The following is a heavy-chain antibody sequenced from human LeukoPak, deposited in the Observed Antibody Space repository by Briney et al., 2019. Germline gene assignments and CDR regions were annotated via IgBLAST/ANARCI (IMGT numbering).Heavy chain of an antibody. CDR3: AKGPYSSGWYGGDY. D-gene: IGHD6-19*01. CDR2: ISGSGGST. Sequence: GGSLRPSCAASGFTFSSYAMSWVRQAPGKGLEWVSAISGSGGSTYYADSVKGRFTISRDNSKNTLYLQMNSLRAEDTAVYYCAKGPYSSGWYGGDYWGQGTLVTVSS. V-gene: IGHV3-23*01. CDR1: GFTFSSYA. J-gene: IGHJ4*02.